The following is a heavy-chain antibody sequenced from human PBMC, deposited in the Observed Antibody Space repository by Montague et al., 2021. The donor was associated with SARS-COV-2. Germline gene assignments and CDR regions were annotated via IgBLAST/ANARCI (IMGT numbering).Heavy chain of an antibody. CDR3: ARGIFTIPFIPAHYYMDV. D-gene: IGHD3-3*01. J-gene: IGHJ6*03. CDR2: IYYSGST. V-gene: IGHV4-59*01. Sequence: SETLSLTCTVSGGSISSYYWSWIRQPPGKGLEWIGYIYYSGSTNYNPSLKSRVTISVDTSKNQFSLKLSSVTAADTAVYYCARGIFTIPFIPAHYYMDVWGKETTVTVSS. CDR1: GGSISSYY.